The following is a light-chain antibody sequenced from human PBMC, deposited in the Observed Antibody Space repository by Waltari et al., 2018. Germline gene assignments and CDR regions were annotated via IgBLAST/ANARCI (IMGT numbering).Light chain of an antibody. Sequence: QSVLTQPPSMSGAPGPKVPIPRPGARSNSGPGYDFPWYQQFPGTAPKLLIFGNTNRPSGVPGRFSCSRSGTSASLAIAGLQSEDEAVYYCQSFDSSLSASVFGGGTKLTVL. CDR2: GNT. J-gene: IGLJ3*02. V-gene: IGLV1-40*01. CDR3: QSFDSSLSASV. CDR1: RSNSGPGYD.